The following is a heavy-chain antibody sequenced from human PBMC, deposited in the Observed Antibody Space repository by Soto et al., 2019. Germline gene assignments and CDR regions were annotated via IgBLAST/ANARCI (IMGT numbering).Heavy chain of an antibody. Sequence: QITLKESGPTLVKHTQTLTLTCTFSGFSLSTSGVGGVWICQPPGKALEWLALIYSDDDKLYSPSRKSRLTITKNTSKNQVFLTMTNMDPVDTATYYFAHLEYNRGWYEYWGQITLVTVSS. CDR1: GFSLSTSGVG. D-gene: IGHD6-19*01. CDR2: IYSDDDK. J-gene: IGHJ4*02. V-gene: IGHV2-5*02. CDR3: AHLEYNRGWYEY.